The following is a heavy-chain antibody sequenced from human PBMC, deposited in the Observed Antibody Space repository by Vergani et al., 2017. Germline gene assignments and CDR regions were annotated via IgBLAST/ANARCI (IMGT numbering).Heavy chain of an antibody. Sequence: EVQLVESGGGLVQPGRSLRLSCAASGFTFDDYAMHWARQAPGKGLEWVSGISWNSCSIGYADSVKGRFTISRDDSKSIAYLQMNSLKTEDTAVYYCTRETALEMATIYFDYWGQGTLVTVSS. D-gene: IGHD5-24*01. V-gene: IGHV3-9*01. CDR3: TRETALEMATIYFDY. J-gene: IGHJ4*02. CDR2: ISWNSCSI. CDR1: GFTFDDYA.